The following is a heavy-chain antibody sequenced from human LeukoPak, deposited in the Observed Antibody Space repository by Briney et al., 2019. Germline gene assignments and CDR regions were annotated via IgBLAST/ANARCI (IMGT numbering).Heavy chain of an antibody. CDR3: ARDSNHYDILTGYSSSLFDY. CDR2: IIPIFGTA. V-gene: IGHV1-69*13. D-gene: IGHD3-9*01. Sequence: ASVKVSCKATGGTFSSYAISWVRQAPGQGLEWMGGIIPIFGTANYAQKFQGRVTITADESTSTAYMELSSLRSEDTAVYYCARDSNHYDILTGYSSSLFDYWGQGTLVTVSS. J-gene: IGHJ4*02. CDR1: GGTFSSYA.